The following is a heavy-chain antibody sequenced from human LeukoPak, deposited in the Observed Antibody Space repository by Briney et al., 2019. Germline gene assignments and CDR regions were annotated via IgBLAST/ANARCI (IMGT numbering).Heavy chain of an antibody. V-gene: IGHV1-8*01. J-gene: IGHJ6*02. CDR3: ARNPAYSSGYSVGMDV. D-gene: IGHD6-19*01. CDR2: MNPNSGNT. CDR1: GYTFTSYD. Sequence: ASVKVSCTASGYTFTSYDINWVRQATGQGLEWMGWMNPNSGNTGYAQKFQGRVTMNRNSSISTAYMELSRLRSEDTAVYYCARNPAYSSGYSVGMDVWGQGTTVTVSS.